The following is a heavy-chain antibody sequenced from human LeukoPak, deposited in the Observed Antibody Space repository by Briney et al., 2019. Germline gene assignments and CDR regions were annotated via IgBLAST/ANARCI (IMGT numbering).Heavy chain of an antibody. CDR3: AKDSIAAAGNVNYFDY. Sequence: PGGSRRLSCAASGFTFSTYAMCWVRQAPGKGLEWVSAISGGGTGTYYADSVKGRFTISRDNSKNTLYLQMKRLRAEDTAVYHCAKDSIAAAGNVNYFDYWGQGTLVTVSS. CDR2: ISGGGTGT. CDR1: GFTFSTYA. J-gene: IGHJ4*02. V-gene: IGHV3-23*01. D-gene: IGHD6-13*01.